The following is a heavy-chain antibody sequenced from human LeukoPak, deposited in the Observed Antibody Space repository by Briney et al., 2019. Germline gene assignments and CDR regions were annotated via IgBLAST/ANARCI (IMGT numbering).Heavy chain of an antibody. CDR3: ARLGASDSSSSRDYYYYYMDV. CDR2: INNVGSHI. D-gene: IGHD6-13*01. V-gene: IGHV3-21*04. Sequence: GGSLRLSCAASGFTFSSSAMNWVRQAPGKGLEWVSSINNVGSHIYYADSVKGRFTISRDNAKNSLYLQMNSLRAEDTALYYCARLGASDSSSSRDYYYYYMDVWGKGTTVTVSS. CDR1: GFTFSSSA. J-gene: IGHJ6*03.